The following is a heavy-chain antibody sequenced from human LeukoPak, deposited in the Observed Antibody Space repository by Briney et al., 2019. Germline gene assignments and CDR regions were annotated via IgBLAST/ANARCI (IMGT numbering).Heavy chain of an antibody. Sequence: GGSLRLSCAASGFIFTDYWMNWVRQAPGKGLEWVSAISGSGGSTYYADSVKGRFTISRDNSKNTLYLQMNSLRAEDTAVYYCAKDRDFWSGPFDYWGQGTLVTVSS. D-gene: IGHD3-3*01. CDR1: GFIFTDYW. V-gene: IGHV3-23*01. J-gene: IGHJ4*02. CDR3: AKDRDFWSGPFDY. CDR2: ISGSGGST.